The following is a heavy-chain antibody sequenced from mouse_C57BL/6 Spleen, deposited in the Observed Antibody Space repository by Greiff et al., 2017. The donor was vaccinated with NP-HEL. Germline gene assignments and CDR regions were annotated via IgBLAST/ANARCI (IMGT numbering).Heavy chain of an antibody. CDR3: GRQEIYDGFRDYAMDY. D-gene: IGHD2-3*01. CDR2: IRSKSNNYAT. J-gene: IGHJ4*01. V-gene: IGHV10-1*01. CDR1: GFSFNTYA. Sequence: EVQLVESGGGLVQPKGSLKLSCAASGFSFNTYAMNWVRQAPGKGLEWVARIRSKSNNYATYYADSVKDRFTISRDDSESMLYLQMNNLKTEDTAMYYCGRQEIYDGFRDYAMDYWGQGTSVTVSS.